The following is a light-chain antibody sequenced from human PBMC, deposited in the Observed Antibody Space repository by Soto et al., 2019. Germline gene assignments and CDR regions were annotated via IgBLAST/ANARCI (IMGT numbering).Light chain of an antibody. CDR2: DAS. V-gene: IGKV3-11*01. CDR3: QQRSNWPPLT. J-gene: IGKJ4*01. Sequence: EVVMTQSPATLSVSRGEIATLSCRASQSVSEYLAWYQQKPGQAPRLLIYDASNRATGIPARFSGSGSGTDFTLTISSLEPEDFAVYYCQQRSNWPPLTFGGGTKVDIK. CDR1: QSVSEY.